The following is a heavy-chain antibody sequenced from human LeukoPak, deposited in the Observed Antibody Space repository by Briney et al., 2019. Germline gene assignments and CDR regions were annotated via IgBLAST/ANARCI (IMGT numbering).Heavy chain of an antibody. CDR3: AREENYKVDY. J-gene: IGHJ4*02. D-gene: IGHD1-7*01. Sequence: GGSLRLSCAASGFTFSSYSMNWVRQAPGKGLEWVSSISSSSGYIYYADSVKGRFTISRGNAKKSLYLQMNSQRAEDTAVYYCAREENYKVDYWGQGTLVTVSS. V-gene: IGHV3-21*01. CDR1: GFTFSSYS. CDR2: ISSSSGYI.